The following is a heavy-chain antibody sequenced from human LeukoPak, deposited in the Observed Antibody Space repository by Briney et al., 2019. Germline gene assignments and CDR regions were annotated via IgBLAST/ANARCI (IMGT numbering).Heavy chain of an antibody. D-gene: IGHD2-15*01. V-gene: IGHV3-23*01. CDR3: AKDSCSGGSCYSGWFDP. J-gene: IGHJ5*02. Sequence: GGSLRLSCAASGFTFSSYAMSWVRQAPGKGLEWVSAISGSGGSTYYADSAKGRFTISRDNSKNTLYLQMNSLRAEDTAVHYCAKDSCSGGSCYSGWFDPWGQGTLVTVSS. CDR1: GFTFSSYA. CDR2: ISGSGGST.